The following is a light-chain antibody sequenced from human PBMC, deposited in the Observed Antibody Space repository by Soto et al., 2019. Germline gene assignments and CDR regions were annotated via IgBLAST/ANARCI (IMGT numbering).Light chain of an antibody. CDR3: QQYNNWHT. V-gene: IGKV3-15*01. CDR1: QSVSSN. Sequence: EIVRTQSPAPLSVSPGERATLSCSASQSVSSNLAWYQQKPGQAPRLLIYGASTRATGIPARFSGSGSGTEFTLTISSLQSEDFAVYYCQQYNNWHTFGQGTKLEI. J-gene: IGKJ2*01. CDR2: GAS.